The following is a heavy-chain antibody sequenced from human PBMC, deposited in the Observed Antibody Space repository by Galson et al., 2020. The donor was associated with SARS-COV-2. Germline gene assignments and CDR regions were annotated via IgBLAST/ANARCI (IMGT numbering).Heavy chain of an antibody. D-gene: IGHD3-10*01. CDR1: GLSLSTYGES. CDR3: AHGLRVSENYYRGVFDY. CDR2: IYWDDDR. Sequence: SGPTLVKPTQTLTLTCTFSGLSLSTYGESVGWIRQPPGKALEWLALIYWDDDRRYSPSLKSRLTITKDTSKNQVVLTMTNMDLVDTGTYYCAHGLRVSENYYRGVFDYWGQGTLVTVSS. J-gene: IGHJ4*02. V-gene: IGHV2-5*02.